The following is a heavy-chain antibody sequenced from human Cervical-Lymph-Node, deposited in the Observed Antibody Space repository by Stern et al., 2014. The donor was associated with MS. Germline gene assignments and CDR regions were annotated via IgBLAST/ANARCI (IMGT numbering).Heavy chain of an antibody. Sequence: VQLVESGGGVVQPGRSLRLSCAASEFTFSDYGMYWVRQAPGKGPEWVALIWYEGRNKFYADSVRGRFTISRDNSKNSLYLQMNSLRAEDTAVYYFAKGLRTTGSYYYGMDVWGQGTTVTVSS. CDR3: AKGLRTTGSYYYGMDV. V-gene: IGHV3-33*06. J-gene: IGHJ6*02. CDR1: EFTFSDYG. D-gene: IGHD1-14*01. CDR2: IWYEGRNK.